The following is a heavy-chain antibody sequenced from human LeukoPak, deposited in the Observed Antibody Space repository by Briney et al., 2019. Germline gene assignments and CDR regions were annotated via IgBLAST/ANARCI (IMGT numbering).Heavy chain of an antibody. CDR1: GGSISTSTYY. J-gene: IGHJ4*02. D-gene: IGHD3-22*01. Sequence: PSETLSLTCIVSGGSISTSTYYWAWVRQPPGKGLEWIGYIYYSGSTNYNPSLKSRVTISVDTSKNQFSLKLSSVTAADTAVYYCARVTGYMIEDYFDYWGQGTLVTVSS. CDR3: ARVTGYMIEDYFDY. CDR2: IYYSGST. V-gene: IGHV4-61*05.